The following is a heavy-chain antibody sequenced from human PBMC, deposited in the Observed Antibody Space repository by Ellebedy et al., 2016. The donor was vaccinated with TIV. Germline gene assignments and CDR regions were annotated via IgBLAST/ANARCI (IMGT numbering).Heavy chain of an antibody. D-gene: IGHD6-6*01. V-gene: IGHV4-34*01. CDR1: GGSFSGYS. CDR3: ARVRPINLLYSSSSYWFGP. J-gene: IGHJ5*02. Sequence: SQTLSLTCXVYGGSFSGYSWSWIRQPPGRGLEWIGEISHNGNTNYKPSLKSRVTISVDTSRNQFTLNLTSVTAADTAVYYCARVRPINLLYSSSSYWFGPWGQGTLVTVSS. CDR2: ISHNGNT.